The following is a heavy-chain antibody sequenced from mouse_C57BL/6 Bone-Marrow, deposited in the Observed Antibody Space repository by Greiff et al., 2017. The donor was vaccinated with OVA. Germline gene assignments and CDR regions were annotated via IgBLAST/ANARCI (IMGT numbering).Heavy chain of an antibody. CDR2: IDPEDGET. J-gene: IGHJ2*01. D-gene: IGHD1-1*01. CDR3: ARPYGSLYYFDY. Sequence: EVQVVESGAELVKPGASVKLSCTASGFNIKDYYMHWVKQRTEQGLEWIGRIDPEDGETKYAPKFQGKVTITADTSSNTAYLQLSSLTSEDTAVYYCARPYGSLYYFDYWGQGTTLTVSS. CDR1: GFNIKDYY. V-gene: IGHV14-2*01.